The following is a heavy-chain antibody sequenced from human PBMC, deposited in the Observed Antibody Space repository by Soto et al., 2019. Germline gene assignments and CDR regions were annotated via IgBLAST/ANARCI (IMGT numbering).Heavy chain of an antibody. J-gene: IGHJ4*02. CDR3: ARGYYDFWRGYYRLAGDY. Sequence: EVQLVESGGGLVKPGGSLRLSCAASGFTFSSYSMNWVRQAPGKGLEWISSISSSSSYIYYADSVKGRCTISRGNAKNSQNLQMNRLRAEDTAVYYCARGYYDFWRGYYRLAGDYWGQGTLVTVS. V-gene: IGHV3-21*01. CDR1: GFTFSSYS. D-gene: IGHD3-3*01. CDR2: ISSSSSYI.